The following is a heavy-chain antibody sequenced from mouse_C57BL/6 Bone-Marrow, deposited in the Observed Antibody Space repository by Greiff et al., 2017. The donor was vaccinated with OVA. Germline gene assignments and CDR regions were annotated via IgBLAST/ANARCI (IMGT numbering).Heavy chain of an antibody. Sequence: GGGLVQPKGSLKLSCAASGFSFNTYAMNWVRPAPGKGLEWVARIRSKSNNYATYYADSVKDRFTISRDDSESMLYLQMNNLKTEDTAMYYCVRPSTGTWGSWFAYWGQGTLVTVSA. D-gene: IGHD4-1*02. CDR3: VRPSTGTWGSWFAY. CDR2: IRSKSNNYAT. V-gene: IGHV10-1*01. J-gene: IGHJ3*01. CDR1: GFSFNTYA.